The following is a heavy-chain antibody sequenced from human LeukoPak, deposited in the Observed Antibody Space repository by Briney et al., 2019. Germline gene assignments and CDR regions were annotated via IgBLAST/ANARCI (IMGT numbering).Heavy chain of an antibody. CDR2: ISSSSKTI. D-gene: IGHD3-3*01. V-gene: IGHV3-48*01. CDR1: GFTFSSYS. Sequence: GGSLRLSCAASGFTFSSYSMNWVRQAPGKGLEWVSYISSSSKTIYYADSVKGRFTISRDHAKNSLYLQMNSLRAEDTAVYFCARDPPDYDFWTGYSHDAFDIWGQGTMVTVSS. CDR3: ARDPPDYDFWTGYSHDAFDI. J-gene: IGHJ3*02.